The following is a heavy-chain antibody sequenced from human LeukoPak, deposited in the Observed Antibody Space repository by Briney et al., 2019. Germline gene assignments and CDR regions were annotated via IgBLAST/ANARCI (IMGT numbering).Heavy chain of an antibody. CDR3: ASLNIVVVPAAMKEFDY. J-gene: IGHJ4*02. V-gene: IGHV3-48*03. Sequence: GGSLRLSCAASGFTFSSYEMNWVRQAPGKGLEWVSYISSSGSTMYYADSVKGRFTISRDNSKNTLYLQMNSLRAEDTAVYYCASLNIVVVPAAMKEFDYWGQGTLVTVSS. CDR1: GFTFSSYE. D-gene: IGHD2-2*01. CDR2: ISSSGSTM.